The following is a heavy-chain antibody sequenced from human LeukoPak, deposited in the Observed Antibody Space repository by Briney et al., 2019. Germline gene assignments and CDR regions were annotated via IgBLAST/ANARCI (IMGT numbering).Heavy chain of an antibody. J-gene: IGHJ4*02. CDR2: INTDGSST. V-gene: IGHV3-74*01. CDR3: ANRLLFRYYFDY. D-gene: IGHD2-21*02. Sequence: GGSLRLSCAASGFTFSSFWLHWVRQAPGKGLVWVSRINTDGSSTNYADSVKGRFTISRDNAKNTLYLQMNSLRAEDTAVYYCANRLLFRYYFDYWGQGTLVTVSS. CDR1: GFTFSSFW.